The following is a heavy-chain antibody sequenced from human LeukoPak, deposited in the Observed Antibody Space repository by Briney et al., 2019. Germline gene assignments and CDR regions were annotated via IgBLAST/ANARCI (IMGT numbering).Heavy chain of an antibody. D-gene: IGHD5-12*01. Sequence: GGSLRLSCAASGFTFSSYWMSWVRQAPGKGLEWVANIKQDGSEKYYVDSVKGRFTISRDNAKNSLYLQMNSLRAAHKAVYYCARDFGGYDPSGGSGFDYWGQGTLVTVSS. V-gene: IGHV3-7*04. CDR2: IKQDGSEK. CDR1: GFTFSSYW. CDR3: ARDFGGYDPSGGSGFDY. J-gene: IGHJ4*02.